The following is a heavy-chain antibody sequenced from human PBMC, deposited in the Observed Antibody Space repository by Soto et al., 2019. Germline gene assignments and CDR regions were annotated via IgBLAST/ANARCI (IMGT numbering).Heavy chain of an antibody. D-gene: IGHD3-3*01. CDR1: GFTFSSYG. Sequence: GGSLRLSCAASGFTFSSYGMHWVRQAPGKGLEWVAVISYDGSNKYYADSVKGRFTISRDNSKNTLYLQMNSLRAEDTAVYYCAKDLGVDFWSGSLPGGMDVWGQGTTVTVSS. V-gene: IGHV3-30*18. CDR3: AKDLGVDFWSGSLPGGMDV. CDR2: ISYDGSNK. J-gene: IGHJ6*02.